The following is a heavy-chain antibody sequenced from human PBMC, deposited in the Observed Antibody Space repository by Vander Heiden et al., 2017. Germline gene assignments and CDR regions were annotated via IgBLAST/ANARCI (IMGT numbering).Heavy chain of an antibody. CDR2: IKQDGSEK. CDR1: GFTFSSYW. V-gene: IGHV3-7*01. Sequence: EVQLVESGGGLVQPGGSLRLFCAASGFTFSSYWMSWVRRAPGKGLEWVANIKQDGSEKYYVDSVKGRFTISRDNAKNSLYLQMNSLRAEDTAVYYCASLLGGVVIPPGDWGQGTLVTVSS. J-gene: IGHJ4*02. D-gene: IGHD3-3*01. CDR3: ASLLGGVVIPPGD.